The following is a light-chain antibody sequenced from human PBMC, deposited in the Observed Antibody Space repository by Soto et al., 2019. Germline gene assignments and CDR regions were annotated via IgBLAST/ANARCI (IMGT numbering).Light chain of an antibody. V-gene: IGKV3D-15*01. CDR2: AAS. Sequence: EIVMTQSPATLSVSPGERATLSCRASQSVSSNLAWYQQKSGQAPRLLIYAASTRATGIPARFSGSGSGTEFTLTISSLQSEDFAVYYCQQYNNWPPFTFGPGTKVDIK. CDR1: QSVSSN. CDR3: QQYNNWPPFT. J-gene: IGKJ3*01.